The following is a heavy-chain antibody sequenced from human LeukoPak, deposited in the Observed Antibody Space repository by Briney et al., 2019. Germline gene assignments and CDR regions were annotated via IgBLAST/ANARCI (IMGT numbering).Heavy chain of an antibody. CDR3: AKDGPYGDYSYYFDY. D-gene: IGHD4-17*01. CDR2: ISWNSGSI. J-gene: IGHJ4*02. CDR1: GFTFDDYA. Sequence: SLRLSCAASGFTFDDYAMHWVRQAPGKGLEGVSGISWNSGSIGYADSVKGRFTISRDNAKNSLYLQMNSLRAEDTALYYCAKDGPYGDYSYYFDYWGQGTLVTVSS. V-gene: IGHV3-9*01.